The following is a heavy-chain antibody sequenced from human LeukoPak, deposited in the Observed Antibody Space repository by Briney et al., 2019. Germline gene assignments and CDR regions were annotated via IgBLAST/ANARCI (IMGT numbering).Heavy chain of an antibody. V-gene: IGHV3-23*01. Sequence: GGSLRLSCATSKFNFNNYGLTWVRQVPGKGLEWVSSISGSGGSTQYAAFVQGRFTISRDNSKNTLYLQMNSLRAEDTAVYYCAKDPNGDYIGTFDIWGQGTMVTVSS. D-gene: IGHD4-17*01. J-gene: IGHJ3*02. CDR2: ISGSGGST. CDR1: KFNFNNYG. CDR3: AKDPNGDYIGTFDI.